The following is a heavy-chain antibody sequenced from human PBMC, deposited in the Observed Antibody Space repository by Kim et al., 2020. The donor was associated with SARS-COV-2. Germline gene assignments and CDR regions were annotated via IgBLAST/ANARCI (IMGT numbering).Heavy chain of an antibody. CDR3: ARPPSIAVAGTMVDY. V-gene: IGHV5-51*01. Sequence: PSFQGQVTISADKSISTAYLQWSSLKASDTAMYYCARPPSIAVAGTMVDYWGQGTLVTVSS. D-gene: IGHD6-19*01. J-gene: IGHJ4*02.